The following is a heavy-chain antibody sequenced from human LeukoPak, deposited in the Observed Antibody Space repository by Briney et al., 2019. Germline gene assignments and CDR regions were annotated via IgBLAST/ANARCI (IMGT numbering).Heavy chain of an antibody. CDR2: IKTDGSWT. CDR3: VRGIGGSSYLDY. D-gene: IGHD3-16*01. Sequence: GGSLRLSCATSGFTFSTYNMNWVRQAPGKGLVWVSRIKTDGSWTNDADSVKGRFTISRDNAENTLYLQMNSLRVEDTAVYYCVRGIGGSSYLDYWGQGALVTVSS. J-gene: IGHJ4*02. V-gene: IGHV3-74*01. CDR1: GFTFSTYN.